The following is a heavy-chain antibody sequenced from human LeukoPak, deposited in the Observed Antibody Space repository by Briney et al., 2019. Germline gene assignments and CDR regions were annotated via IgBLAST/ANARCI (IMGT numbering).Heavy chain of an antibody. V-gene: IGHV3-64D*06. CDR2: ISSNGGST. CDR1: GFTFSSYA. CDR3: VKDSGSYRFDY. Sequence: PGGSLRLSCSASGFTFSSYAMHWVRQAPGKGLEYVSAISSNGGSTYYADSVKGRFTISRDNSKNTLYPPMSSLRAEDTAVYYCVKDSGSYRFDYWGQGTLVTVSS. J-gene: IGHJ4*02. D-gene: IGHD1-26*01.